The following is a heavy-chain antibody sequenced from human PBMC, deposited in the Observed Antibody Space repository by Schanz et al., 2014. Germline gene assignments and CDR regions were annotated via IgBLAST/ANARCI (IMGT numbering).Heavy chain of an antibody. CDR3: ARHGGIPYYPMDV. CDR1: GASISSGGYY. Sequence: QVQLQESGPGLVKPSQTLSLTCTVSGASISSGGYYWDWIRLLPGKGLEWIGYISYSGSTSFNPSLKSRLTMSVDTSKNQFSLRLSSVTAADTYVYYCARHGGIPYYPMDVWGQGTTVTVSS. V-gene: IGHV4-31*03. J-gene: IGHJ6*02. D-gene: IGHD3-16*01. CDR2: ISYSGST.